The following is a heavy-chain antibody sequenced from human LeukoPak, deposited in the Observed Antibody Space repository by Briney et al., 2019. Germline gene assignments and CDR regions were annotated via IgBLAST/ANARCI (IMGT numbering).Heavy chain of an antibody. D-gene: IGHD2-15*01. CDR2: IYTSGST. Sequence: SETLSLTCAVYGGSFSGYYWSWIRQPAGKGLEWIGRIYTSGSTNYNPSLKSRVTISVDTSKNQFSLKLSSVTAADPAVYYCARAHCSGSCNYYYYYYLDVWGKGTTVTVSS. V-gene: IGHV4-59*10. CDR3: ARAHCSGSCNYYYYYYLDV. CDR1: GGSFSGYY. J-gene: IGHJ6*03.